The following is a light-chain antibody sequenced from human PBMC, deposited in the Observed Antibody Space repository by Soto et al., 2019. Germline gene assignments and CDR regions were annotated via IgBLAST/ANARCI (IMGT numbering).Light chain of an antibody. CDR1: TSDFGFYNY. CDR3: SSYTSSTDYV. Sequence: LTQPASVSGSPGQSTTISCTGTTSDFGFYNYVSWYQHHPGKAPKLLIYEVTNRHSGVSNRFSGSKSGNTASLTISGLQAEDEADYYCSSYTSSTDYVFGTGTQVTVL. CDR2: EVT. V-gene: IGLV2-14*01. J-gene: IGLJ1*01.